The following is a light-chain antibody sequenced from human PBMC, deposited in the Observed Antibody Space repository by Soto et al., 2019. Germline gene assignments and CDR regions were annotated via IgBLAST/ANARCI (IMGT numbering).Light chain of an antibody. Sequence: EIVLTQSPGTLSLSPGERATLSCRASQSVSSSYLGWYQQKPGQAPRLLIYDASRRATGTPDRFSGSGSGTDFTLTISRLEPEDFAVYYCQQYGSSPDTFGQGTKLEIK. V-gene: IGKV3-20*01. CDR3: QQYGSSPDT. J-gene: IGKJ2*01. CDR1: QSVSSSY. CDR2: DAS.